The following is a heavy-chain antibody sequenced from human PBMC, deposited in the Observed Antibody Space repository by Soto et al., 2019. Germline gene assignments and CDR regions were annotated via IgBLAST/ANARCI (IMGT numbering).Heavy chain of an antibody. CDR2: ISYDGSNK. D-gene: IGHD1-26*01. V-gene: IGHV3-30*18. CDR3: AKELISGSYYGFDY. Sequence: GGSLRLSCAASGFTFSSYGMHWVRQAPGKGLEWVAVISYDGSNKYYADSVKGRFTISRDNSKNTLYLQMNSLRAEDTAVYYCAKELISGSYYGFDYWGQGTLVTVSS. J-gene: IGHJ4*02. CDR1: GFTFSSYG.